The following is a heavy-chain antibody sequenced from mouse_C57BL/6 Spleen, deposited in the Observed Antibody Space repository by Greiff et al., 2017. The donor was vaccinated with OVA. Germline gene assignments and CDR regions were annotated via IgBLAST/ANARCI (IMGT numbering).Heavy chain of an antibody. J-gene: IGHJ4*01. CDR2: IDPSDSET. V-gene: IGHV1-52*01. CDR1: GYTFTSYW. CDR3: AREDYVYAMDY. D-gene: IGHD2-4*01. Sequence: VQLQQPGAELVRPGSSVKLSCKASGYTFTSYWMHWVKQRPIQGLEWIGNIDPSDSETHYNQKFKDKATLTVDKSSSTAYMQLSSLTSEDSAVYYCAREDYVYAMDYWGQGTSVTVSS.